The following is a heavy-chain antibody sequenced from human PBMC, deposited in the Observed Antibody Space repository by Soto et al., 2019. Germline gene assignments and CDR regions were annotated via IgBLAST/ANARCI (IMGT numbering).Heavy chain of an antibody. CDR3: AKDSNSIYYDYVWGSYRDKYYFDY. Sequence: ASVKVSCKASGYTFTSYDINWVRQATGQGLEWMGWMNPNSGNTGYAQKFQGRVTMTRNTSISTAYMELSSLRSEDTAVYYCAKDSNSIYYDYVWGSYRDKYYFDYWGQGTLVTVSS. CDR2: MNPNSGNT. D-gene: IGHD3-16*02. J-gene: IGHJ4*02. CDR1: GYTFTSYD. V-gene: IGHV1-8*01.